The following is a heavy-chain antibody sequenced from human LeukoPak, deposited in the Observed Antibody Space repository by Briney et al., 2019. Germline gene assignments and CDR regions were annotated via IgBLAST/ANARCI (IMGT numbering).Heavy chain of an antibody. Sequence: GASVKVSCKDSGYTFTSYGISWVRQAPGQGLEWMGWISAYNCNTNYAQKLQGRVTMTPDTSTSIACMELRSLRSDDAVVYYCARDRELPRGYIGYDSLGNDYWGQGTLVTVSS. J-gene: IGHJ4*02. D-gene: IGHD5-12*01. V-gene: IGHV1-18*01. CDR3: ARDRELPRGYIGYDSLGNDY. CDR1: GYTFTSYG. CDR2: ISAYNCNT.